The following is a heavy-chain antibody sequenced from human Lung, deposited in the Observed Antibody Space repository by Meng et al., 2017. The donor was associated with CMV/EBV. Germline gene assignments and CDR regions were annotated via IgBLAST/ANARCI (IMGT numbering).Heavy chain of an antibody. J-gene: IGHJ4*02. CDR1: GDIVSSNSAA. CDR2: TYYRSKWYH. D-gene: IGHD4-23*01. CDR3: ARGINGGCGD. Sequence: QVQLKQSSPGPVKASQTLSPNCAISGDIVSSNSAAWHWIRQSPSRGLEWLGRTYYRSKWYHEYAVSVKSRITISPDTPKNQFSLQLNSMTPEDTAVYYCARGINGGCGDWGQGTLVTVSS. V-gene: IGHV6-1*01.